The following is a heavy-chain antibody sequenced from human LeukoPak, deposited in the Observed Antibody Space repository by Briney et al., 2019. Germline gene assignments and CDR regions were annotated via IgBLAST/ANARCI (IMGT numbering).Heavy chain of an antibody. Sequence: SDTLSLTCAVYGGSFSGYYWSWIRQPPGKGLEWLGEINHSGSTNHNPSLKSRVTISVDTSKNQFSLKLSSVTAADTAVYYCASGEVVAPADTDITSGMDVWGQGTTVTVSS. D-gene: IGHD2-2*01. CDR2: INHSGST. V-gene: IGHV4-34*01. CDR1: GGSFSGYY. J-gene: IGHJ6*02. CDR3: ASGEVVAPADTDITSGMDV.